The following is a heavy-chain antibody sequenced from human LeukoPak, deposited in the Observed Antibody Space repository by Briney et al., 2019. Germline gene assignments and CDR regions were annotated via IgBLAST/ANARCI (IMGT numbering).Heavy chain of an antibody. CDR3: GSRRGGYYYYGMDV. V-gene: IGHV4-31*03. CDR1: GGSISSGGYY. J-gene: IGHJ6*04. D-gene: IGHD3-10*01. CDR2: IYYSGST. Sequence: PSETLSLTCTVSGGSISSGGYYWSWIRQHPGKGLEWIGYIYYSGSTYYNPSLKSRVTISVDTSKNQFSLKLSSVTAADTAVYYCGSRRGGYYYYGMDVWGKGTTVTVSS.